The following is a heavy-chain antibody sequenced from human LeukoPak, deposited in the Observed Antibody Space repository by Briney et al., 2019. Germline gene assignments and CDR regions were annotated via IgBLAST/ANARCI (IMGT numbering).Heavy chain of an antibody. V-gene: IGHV1-69*05. Sequence: GASVKVSCKASGGTFSSYAISWVRQAPGQGLEWMGGIIPIFGTANYAQKFQGRVTITTDESTSTAYMELSSLRSEDTAVYYCARRIVGATGYYFDYWGQGTLVTVSS. CDR1: GGTFSSYA. CDR2: IIPIFGTA. CDR3: ARRIVGATGYYFDY. D-gene: IGHD1-26*01. J-gene: IGHJ4*02.